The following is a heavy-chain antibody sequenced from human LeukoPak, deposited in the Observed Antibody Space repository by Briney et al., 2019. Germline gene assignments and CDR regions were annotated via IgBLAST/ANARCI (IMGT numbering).Heavy chain of an antibody. D-gene: IGHD3-16*02. CDR1: GVSFSGYY. CDR3: ARVRYMSYPNWFDP. J-gene: IGHJ5*02. V-gene: IGHV4-34*09. Sequence: SETLSLTCVVYGVSFSGYYWSWIRQPPGKGLEWIGEINHSGSTYYNPSLKSRVTISVDTSKNQFSLKLSSVTAADTAVYYCARVRYMSYPNWFDPWGQGTLVTVSS. CDR2: INHSGST.